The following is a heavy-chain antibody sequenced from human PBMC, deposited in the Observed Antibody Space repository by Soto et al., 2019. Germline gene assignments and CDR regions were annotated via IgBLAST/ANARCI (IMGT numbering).Heavy chain of an antibody. J-gene: IGHJ4*02. CDR2: IYDTGST. CDR3: AGDIRSGSYRFDY. V-gene: IGHV4-59*08. Sequence: SETLSLTCTVSDGSISSYYWSWLRQPPGKGLEWIGYIYDTGSTIYNPSLKSRVTISVDRPNNQFSLKLRSVTAADTAIYYCAGDIRSGSYRFDYWGQGTLVTVS. CDR1: DGSISSYY. D-gene: IGHD1-26*01.